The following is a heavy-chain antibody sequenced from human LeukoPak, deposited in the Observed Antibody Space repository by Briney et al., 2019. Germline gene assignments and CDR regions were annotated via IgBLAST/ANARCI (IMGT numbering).Heavy chain of an antibody. CDR3: ARGRAYYYGSGSEFDY. CDR1: GYIFTGYY. CDR2: INPNSGGT. V-gene: IGHV1-2*02. D-gene: IGHD3-10*01. Sequence: ASVKVSCKASGYIFTGYYMHWVRQAPGQGLEWMGWINPNSGGTNYAQKFQGRVTMTRDTSISTAYMELSRLRSDDTAVYYCARGRAYYYGSGSEFDYWGQGTLVTVSS. J-gene: IGHJ4*02.